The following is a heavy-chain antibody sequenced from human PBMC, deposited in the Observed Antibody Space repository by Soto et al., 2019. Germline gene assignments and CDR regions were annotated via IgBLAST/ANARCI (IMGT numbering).Heavy chain of an antibody. D-gene: IGHD5-12*01. V-gene: IGHV1-69*02. CDR1: GGTFSGYT. CDR3: ASTRCSAYDLGGGST. CDR2: IIPSLDKT. J-gene: IGHJ4*02. Sequence: QVQLVQSGAEVKKPGSSVKVSCKASGGTFSGYTITWVRQATGQGLEWMGRIIPSLDKTNHAQTFQGRVTITADKSTNTAYVELGSLSSEDTAVYYCASTRCSAYDLGGGSTWGQGTLVTVSA.